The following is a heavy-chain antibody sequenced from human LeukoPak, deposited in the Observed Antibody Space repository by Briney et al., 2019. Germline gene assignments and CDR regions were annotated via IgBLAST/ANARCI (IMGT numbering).Heavy chain of an antibody. CDR1: GGSISSHF. D-gene: IGHD6-6*01. J-gene: IGHJ4*02. CDR2: IYHSGST. Sequence: SETLSLTCTVSGGSISSHFWSWIRQPPGKGLEWIGYIYHSGSTYYNPSLKSRVTISVDRSKNQFSLKLSSVTAADTAVYYCASQVIEYSSSSWFDYWGQGTLVTVSS. V-gene: IGHV4-30-2*01. CDR3: ASQVIEYSSSSWFDY.